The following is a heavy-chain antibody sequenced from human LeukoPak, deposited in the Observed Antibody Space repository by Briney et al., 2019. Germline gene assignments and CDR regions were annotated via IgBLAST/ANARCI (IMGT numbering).Heavy chain of an antibody. CDR2: ISYDGSNK. V-gene: IGHV3-30*04. D-gene: IGHD3-10*01. CDR1: GFTFSSYA. J-gene: IGHJ4*02. CDR3: AKDRVVGDYYGSGGPIDY. Sequence: PGGSLRLSCAASGFTFSSYAMHWVRQAPGKGLEWVAVISYDGSNKYYADSVKGRFTISRDNSKNTLYLQMNSLRAEDTAVYYCAKDRVVGDYYGSGGPIDYWGQGTLVTVSS.